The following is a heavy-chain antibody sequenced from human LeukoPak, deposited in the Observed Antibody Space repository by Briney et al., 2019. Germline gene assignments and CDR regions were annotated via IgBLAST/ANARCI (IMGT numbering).Heavy chain of an antibody. Sequence: SETLSLTCTVSGGSISSSSYYWGWIRQPPGKGLEWIGSIYYSGSTYYNPSLQSRVTISVDTSKNQFSLKLSSVTAADTAVYYCARESNYYGSGSYVDYWGQGTLVTVSS. V-gene: IGHV4-39*07. CDR1: GGSISSSSYY. CDR2: IYYSGST. D-gene: IGHD3-10*01. J-gene: IGHJ4*02. CDR3: ARESNYYGSGSYVDY.